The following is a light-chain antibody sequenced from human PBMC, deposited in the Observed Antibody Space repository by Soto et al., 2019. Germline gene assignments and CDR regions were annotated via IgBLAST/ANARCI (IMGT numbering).Light chain of an antibody. J-gene: IGLJ1*01. CDR1: SSDVGGYNY. CDR2: EVN. V-gene: IGLV2-8*01. Sequence: QSALTQHPSASGSPGQSVAISCTGTSSDVGGYNYVAWYQQHPGKAPKLMIYEVNKRPSGVPDRFSGSNSGNTASLTVSGLQAEDGADYYCSSYAGSSNGFGTGTKVTVL. CDR3: SSYAGSSNG.